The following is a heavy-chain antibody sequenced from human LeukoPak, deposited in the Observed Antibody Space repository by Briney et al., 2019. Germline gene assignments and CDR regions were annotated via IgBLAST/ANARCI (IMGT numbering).Heavy chain of an antibody. D-gene: IGHD3-10*01. V-gene: IGHV4-59*13. J-gene: IGHJ4*02. CDR3: ARGLYYAGSGSGFLDF. CDR2: IFYGGNT. CDR1: SGSISSYY. Sequence: PSETLSLTCTVSSGSISSYYWSWIRQPPGKGLEWLGYIFYGGNTNYNPSLKSRVAILVDTSSNRLSLRLTSVTAADTAFYYCARGLYYAGSGSGFLDFWGQGTLVTVSS.